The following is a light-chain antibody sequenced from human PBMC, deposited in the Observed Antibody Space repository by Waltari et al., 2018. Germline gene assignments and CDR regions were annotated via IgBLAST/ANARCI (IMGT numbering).Light chain of an antibody. CDR3: CSYADGTTSV. J-gene: IGLJ3*02. CDR2: GVT. Sequence: QSALTQPASVSGSPGQSITISCTGTSSDVGTYNLISWYQQHPGKAPKVIIYGVTQRPSVVSNRFSGSKSGNTASLTISGLQAEDEAYYYCCSYADGTTSVFGGGTKLTVL. CDR1: SSDVGTYNL. V-gene: IGLV2-23*02.